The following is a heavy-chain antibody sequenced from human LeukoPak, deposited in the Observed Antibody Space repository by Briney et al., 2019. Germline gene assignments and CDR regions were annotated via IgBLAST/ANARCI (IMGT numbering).Heavy chain of an antibody. Sequence: EWVGRIDPNNGVTIYAQAFQGRVTMTRDTSMSTAYMELSRLTSDDTAVYYCARDSRVAADYWGQGTLVTVSS. J-gene: IGHJ4*02. D-gene: IGHD6-19*01. CDR2: IDPNNGVT. CDR3: ARDSRVAADY. V-gene: IGHV1-2*06.